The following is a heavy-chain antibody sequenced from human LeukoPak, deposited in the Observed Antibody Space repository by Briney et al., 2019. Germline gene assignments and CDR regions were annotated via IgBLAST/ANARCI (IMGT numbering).Heavy chain of an antibody. Sequence: KASETLSLTCTVSGGSISSYYWSWIRQPSGKGLEWIGYIYDIGSTSYNPSLKSRVTISVDTSSNQFSLMLTSVTAADTAVYYCARGTKTGYTGYDWNYWGQGSLVSVSS. CDR2: IYDIGST. CDR3: ARGTKTGYTGYDWNY. D-gene: IGHD5-12*01. CDR1: GGSISSYY. J-gene: IGHJ4*02. V-gene: IGHV4-59*01.